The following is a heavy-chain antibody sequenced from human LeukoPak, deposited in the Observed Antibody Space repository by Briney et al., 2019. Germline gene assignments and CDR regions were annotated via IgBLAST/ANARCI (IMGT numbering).Heavy chain of an antibody. J-gene: IGHJ4*02. Sequence: ASVKVSCKASGYTFTGYYMHWVRQAPGQGLEWMGWINPNSGGRNYAQKFQGRVTMTRDTSISTAYMELSRLRSDDTAVYYCARDHGMATIIYFDYWGQGTLVTVSS. CDR1: GYTFTGYY. V-gene: IGHV1-2*02. D-gene: IGHD5-24*01. CDR3: ARDHGMATIIYFDY. CDR2: INPNSGGR.